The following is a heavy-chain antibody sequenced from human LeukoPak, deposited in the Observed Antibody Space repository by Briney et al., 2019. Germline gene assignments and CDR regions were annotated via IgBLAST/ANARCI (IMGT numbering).Heavy chain of an antibody. D-gene: IGHD3-10*01. Sequence: GGSLRLSCAASGFTFSSYAMSWVRQAPGKGLEWVSAISGSGGSIYYADSVKGRFTISRDNSKNTLYLQMNSLRAEDTAVYYCAKDLFPMVRGVIGYWGQGTLVTVSS. V-gene: IGHV3-23*01. J-gene: IGHJ4*02. CDR3: AKDLFPMVRGVIGY. CDR2: ISGSGGSI. CDR1: GFTFSSYA.